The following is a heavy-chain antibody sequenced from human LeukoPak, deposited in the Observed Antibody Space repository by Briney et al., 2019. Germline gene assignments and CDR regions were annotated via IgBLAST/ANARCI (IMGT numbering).Heavy chain of an antibody. CDR2: IYFSGTT. CDR3: ARGVTGGWYGDFQH. Sequence: SETLSLTCTVSGASISTTSYYWGWIRQPPGKGLEWIGTIYFSGTTYYNPSLKSRVTMSADTSKNQFSLKLSSVTAADTAVYYCARGVTGGWYGDFQHWGQGTLVTVSS. D-gene: IGHD6-19*01. CDR1: GASISTTSYY. J-gene: IGHJ1*01. V-gene: IGHV4-39*07.